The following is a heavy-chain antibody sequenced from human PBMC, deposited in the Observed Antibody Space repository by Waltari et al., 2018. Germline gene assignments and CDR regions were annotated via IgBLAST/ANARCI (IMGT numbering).Heavy chain of an antibody. CDR1: GFTFSSYS. CDR3: ASDPADVSRHYYYYMDV. Sequence: EVQLVEYGGGLVQPGGSLRLSCAASGFTFSSYSLNWVRQAPGKGLEWVSYISSSSSTIYYADSVKGRFTISRDNAKNSLYLQMNSLRAEDTAVYYCASDPADVSRHYYYYMDVWGKGTTVTVSS. V-gene: IGHV3-48*04. D-gene: IGHD3-10*02. J-gene: IGHJ6*03. CDR2: ISSSSSTI.